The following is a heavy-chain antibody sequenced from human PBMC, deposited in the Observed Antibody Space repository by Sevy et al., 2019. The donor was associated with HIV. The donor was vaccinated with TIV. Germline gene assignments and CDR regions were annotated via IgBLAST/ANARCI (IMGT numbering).Heavy chain of an antibody. J-gene: IGHJ4*02. V-gene: IGHV4-38-2*01. Sequence: SETLSLTCAVSGYSMTSGYFWGWIRQSPGKGLEWIGSLYHSGTTCYSPSLKSRVTLSVDTSKNQFSLKVRSVTAADTAVYYCARVDSSGWSDYWGQGTLVTVSS. CDR1: GYSMTSGYF. CDR3: ARVDSSGWSDY. D-gene: IGHD6-13*01. CDR2: LYHSGTT.